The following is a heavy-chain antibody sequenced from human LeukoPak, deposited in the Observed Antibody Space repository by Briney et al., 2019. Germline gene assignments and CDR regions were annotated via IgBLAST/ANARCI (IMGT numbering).Heavy chain of an antibody. CDR3: ATTGNFYDMDV. V-gene: IGHV3-48*04. D-gene: IGHD1-1*01. J-gene: IGHJ6*03. Sequence: GGSRTLACAASGFAFISTSIHWVRQAPGKWLEWLSYSSTVTGNIYYADSVKGRFTISRDNAKSSLNLQMSSLRAEDTAVYFCATTGNFYDMDVWGKGTTVTVSS. CDR2: SSTVTGNI. CDR1: GFAFISTS.